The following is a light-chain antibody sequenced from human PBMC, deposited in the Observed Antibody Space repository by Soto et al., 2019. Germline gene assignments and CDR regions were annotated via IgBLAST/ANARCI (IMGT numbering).Light chain of an antibody. Sequence: QPVLTQSPSASASLGASVKLTCSLSSGHSSYAIAWHQQQPEKGPRYLMKVYSDGSHSKGDGIPDRFSGSSSGAERYLTISSLQSEDEADYYCQTWGTGVVFGGGTQLTVL. J-gene: IGLJ2*01. CDR2: VYSDGSH. CDR3: QTWGTGVV. CDR1: SGHSSYA. V-gene: IGLV4-69*01.